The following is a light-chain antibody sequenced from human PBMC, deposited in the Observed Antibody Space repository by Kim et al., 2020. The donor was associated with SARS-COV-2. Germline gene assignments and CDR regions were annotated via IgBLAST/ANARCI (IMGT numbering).Light chain of an antibody. V-gene: IGKV3-20*01. CDR1: QSVSSSY. J-gene: IGKJ2*01. CDR2: GAS. CDR3: QQYGSSSMYT. Sequence: EIVLTQSPGTLSLSPGERATLSCRASQSVSSSYLAWYQQKPGQAPRLLIYGASSRATGIPDRFSGSGSGTDFTLTISRLEPEDFALYYCQQYGSSSMYTFGQGTKLEI.